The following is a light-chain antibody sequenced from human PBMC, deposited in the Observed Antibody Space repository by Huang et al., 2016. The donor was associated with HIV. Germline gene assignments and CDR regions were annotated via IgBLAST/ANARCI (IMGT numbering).Light chain of an antibody. CDR1: QSVGGY. J-gene: IGKJ3*01. V-gene: IGKV3-11*01. CDR2: DAS. CDR3: QQRTNWPPGFT. Sequence: EIVFTQSPATLSLSPGERATLSCRASQSVGGYLAWYQQKPGQAPRLLIYDASHRATGIPARFSGSGSGTDFTLTISSLEPEDFAVYYCQQRTNWPPGFTFGPGTKVDIK.